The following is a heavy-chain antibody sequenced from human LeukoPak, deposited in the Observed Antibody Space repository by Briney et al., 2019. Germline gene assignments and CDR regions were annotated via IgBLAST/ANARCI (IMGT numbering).Heavy chain of an antibody. CDR1: GGSISSSRYY. J-gene: IGHJ5*02. CDR2: IYYSGST. D-gene: IGHD5-24*01. V-gene: IGHV4-31*03. Sequence: SETLSLTCTVSGGSISSSRYYWSWIRQHPGKGLEWIGYIYYSGSTYYNPSLKSRVTISVDTSKNQFSLKLSSVTAADTAVYYCARDLRWLQVWFDPWGQGTLVTVSS. CDR3: ARDLRWLQVWFDP.